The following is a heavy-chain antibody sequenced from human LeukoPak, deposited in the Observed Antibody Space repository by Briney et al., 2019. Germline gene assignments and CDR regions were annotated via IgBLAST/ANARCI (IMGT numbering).Heavy chain of an antibody. D-gene: IGHD2-2*01. Sequence: SETLSLTCAVYGGSFSGYYWSWIRQPPGKGLEWIGEINHSGSTNYNPSLKSRVTISVDTSKNQFSLKLSSVTAADTAVYDCARVGGGYCRSTSCYRGYYYYYYMDVWGKGTTVTVSS. CDR3: ARVGGGYCRSTSCYRGYYYYYYMDV. V-gene: IGHV4-34*01. CDR2: INHSGST. CDR1: GGSFSGYY. J-gene: IGHJ6*03.